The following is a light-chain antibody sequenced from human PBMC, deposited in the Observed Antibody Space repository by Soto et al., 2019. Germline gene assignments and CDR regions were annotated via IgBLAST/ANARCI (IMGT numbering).Light chain of an antibody. CDR3: QQRSDWPPFT. CDR2: DAS. Sequence: EIVLTQSPATLSLSPGERATLSCRASQSVDSYLAWYQQRPGQAPSLIXYDASYRATGIPARFSGSGSGTDLTLTISGLEPEDFAVYYCQQRSDWPPFTFGQGTRLEIK. J-gene: IGKJ5*01. CDR1: QSVDSY. V-gene: IGKV3-11*01.